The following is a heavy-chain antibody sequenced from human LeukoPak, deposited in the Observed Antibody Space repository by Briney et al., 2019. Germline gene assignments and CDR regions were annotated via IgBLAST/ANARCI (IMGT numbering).Heavy chain of an antibody. Sequence: GASVKVSCKASGYTFRQYSISWVRQAPGKGLEWMGWVSPSHTTRVYAQQFQGRVTMTADTNTNTVSMELRSLRSDDTAVYYCASGGWFGDQNWFDPWGQGTLVTVSS. J-gene: IGHJ5*02. CDR3: ASGGWFGDQNWFDP. CDR1: GYTFRQYS. CDR2: VSPSHTTR. V-gene: IGHV1-18*01. D-gene: IGHD3-10*01.